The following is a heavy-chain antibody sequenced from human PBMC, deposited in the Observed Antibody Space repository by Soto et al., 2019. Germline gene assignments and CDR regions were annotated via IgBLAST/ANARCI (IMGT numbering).Heavy chain of an antibody. D-gene: IGHD6-19*01. Sequence: QVQLVQSGAEVKKPGASVKVSCKASGYPFTSYDINWVRQATGQGPEWMGWMNPNSGNTGYAQKFQVKVTMTRNTSISTAYMELRSLRSEDTAVYYCARERTVAGLDYWGQGTLVTVSS. V-gene: IGHV1-8*01. CDR1: GYPFTSYD. CDR2: MNPNSGNT. CDR3: ARERTVAGLDY. J-gene: IGHJ4*02.